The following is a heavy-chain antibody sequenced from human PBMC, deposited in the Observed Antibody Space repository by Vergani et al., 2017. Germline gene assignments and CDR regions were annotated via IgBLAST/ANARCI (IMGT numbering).Heavy chain of an antibody. V-gene: IGHV3-11*01. CDR1: GFNFSDYY. J-gene: IGHJ3*02. CDR3: ARDVIXMVRGVSHNDAFDI. CDR2: ISSSGSTI. D-gene: IGHD3-10*01. Sequence: QVQLVESGGGLVKPGGSLRLSCAASGFNFSDYYMSWIRQAPGKGLEWGSYISSSGSTIYYADSVKGRFTISRDNAKNSLYLQMNSLRAEDTAVYYCARDVIXMVRGVSHNDAFDIWGQGTMVTVSS.